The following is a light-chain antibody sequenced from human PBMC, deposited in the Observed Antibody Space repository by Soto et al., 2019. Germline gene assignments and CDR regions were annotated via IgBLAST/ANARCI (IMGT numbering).Light chain of an antibody. CDR1: SSNIGDNY. J-gene: IGLJ2*01. Sequence: QSVLTQPPSVSAAPGQTVTISCSGRSSNIGDNYVSWYQHLPGTASKLLIYENHKRPSGIPVRFSGSKSGTSATLGITGLQTGDEADYYCGTWDSGLSAVVFGGGTQLTVL. CDR3: GTWDSGLSAVV. V-gene: IGLV1-51*01. CDR2: ENH.